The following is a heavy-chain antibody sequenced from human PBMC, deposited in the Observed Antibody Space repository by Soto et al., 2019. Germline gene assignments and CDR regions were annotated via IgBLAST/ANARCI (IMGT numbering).Heavy chain of an antibody. CDR3: VHPRSTVQIPPT. CDR2: ISSNGDST. CDR1: GFTFSMFS. V-gene: IGHV3-64D*06. J-gene: IGHJ5*02. Sequence: GGSLRLSCSASGFTFSMFSMHWVRQAPGKGLEYVSGISSNGDSTYYADSVKGRFTISRDNSKNTLYLPMSSLRAVDTAVYYCVHPRSTVQIPPTWGQGTLVTVSS. D-gene: IGHD4-17*01.